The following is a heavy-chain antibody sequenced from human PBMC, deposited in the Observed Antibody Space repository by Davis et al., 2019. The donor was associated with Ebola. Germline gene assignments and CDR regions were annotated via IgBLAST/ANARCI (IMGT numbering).Heavy chain of an antibody. Sequence: GGSLRLSCTASGFTFSDYTMNWVRQAPGKGLEWVSYISSSSSTIYYADSVKGRFTISRDNSKNTLYLQMNSLRAEDTAVYYCAGCSGGSRDYYYYYYMDVWGKGTTVTVSS. CDR2: ISSSSSTI. CDR1: GFTFSDYT. J-gene: IGHJ6*03. CDR3: AGCSGGSRDYYYYYYMDV. V-gene: IGHV3-48*01. D-gene: IGHD2-15*01.